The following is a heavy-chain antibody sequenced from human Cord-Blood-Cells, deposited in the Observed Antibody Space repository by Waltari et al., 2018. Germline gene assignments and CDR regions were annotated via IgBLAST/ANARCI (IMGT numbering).Heavy chain of an antibody. CDR1: GSTLTEFT. Sequence: QVQLVQSGAEVKKPGASGKVSCKVSGSTLTEFTMHWLRQAPGQGLEWMGGFDPEDGETIYAQKFQGRVTMTEDTSTDTAYMELSSLRSEDTAVYYCATDPPQHPEVYGDYAFDIWGQGTMVTVSS. J-gene: IGHJ3*02. CDR3: ATDPPQHPEVYGDYAFDI. CDR2: FDPEDGET. D-gene: IGHD4-17*01. V-gene: IGHV1-24*01.